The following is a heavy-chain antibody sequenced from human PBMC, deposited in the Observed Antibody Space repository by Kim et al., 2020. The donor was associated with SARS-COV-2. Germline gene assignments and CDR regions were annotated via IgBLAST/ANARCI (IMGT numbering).Heavy chain of an antibody. Sequence: NSHPSLRGRVTISPDASKNQFSLRLSSVTAADTAVYFCARVSFDAFDFWGQGTTVIVSS. J-gene: IGHJ3*01. CDR3: ARVSFDAFDF. V-gene: IGHV4-59*01.